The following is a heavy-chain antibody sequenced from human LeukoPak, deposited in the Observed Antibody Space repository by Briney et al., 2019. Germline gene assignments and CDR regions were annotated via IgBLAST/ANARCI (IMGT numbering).Heavy chain of an antibody. D-gene: IGHD4-17*01. CDR1: GFTFSSYS. CDR3: ARSHDAYGDYGGPNLFDP. Sequence: GGSLRLSCAASGFTFSSYSMSWVRQAPGKGRGWVSSIYSSSSYIYYADSVKGRFTTSTDTTKKSLWLQRNRRRDASTAVYYCARSHDAYGDYGGPNLFDPWRQGTLVTV. V-gene: IGHV3-21*01. CDR2: IYSSSSYI. J-gene: IGHJ5*02.